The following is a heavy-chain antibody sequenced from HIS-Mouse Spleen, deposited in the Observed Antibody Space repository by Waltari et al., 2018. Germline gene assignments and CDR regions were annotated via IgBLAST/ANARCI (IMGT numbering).Heavy chain of an antibody. Sequence: QLQLQESGPGLVKPSEPLSLTCTVPGCSTHSSSYYWGWIRQSPGKGLEWIGRIYYSGRTYYNPSLKSRVTISVDTSKNQFSLKLSSVTAADTAVYYCAREIPYSSSWYDWYFDLWGRGTLVTVSS. V-gene: IGHV4-39*07. D-gene: IGHD6-13*01. J-gene: IGHJ2*01. CDR3: AREIPYSSSWYDWYFDL. CDR1: GCSTHSSSYY. CDR2: IYYSGRT.